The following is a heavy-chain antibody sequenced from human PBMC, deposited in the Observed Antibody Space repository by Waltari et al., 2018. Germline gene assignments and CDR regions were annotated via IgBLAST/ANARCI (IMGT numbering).Heavy chain of an antibody. D-gene: IGHD3-3*01. CDR3: ATVTISDAFDL. V-gene: IGHV3-30*03. CDR1: GFTFSDYG. J-gene: IGHJ3*01. CDR2: TSYDGNNK. Sequence: QVQLVESGGGVVQPGRSLRLSCAASGFTFSDYGIHWVRQDPGKGLEWVAVTSYDGNNKYYVDSVKGRFTISKDNSKNTLYLQMNSLRAEDTAVYYCATVTISDAFDLWGQGTMVTVSS.